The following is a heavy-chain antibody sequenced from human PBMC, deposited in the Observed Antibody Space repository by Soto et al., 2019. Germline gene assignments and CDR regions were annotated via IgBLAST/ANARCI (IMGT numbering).Heavy chain of an antibody. V-gene: IGHV3-33*01. D-gene: IGHD6-19*01. CDR3: ARDGGIAVAGWEYYFDY. Sequence: QVQLVESGGGVVQPGRSLRLSCAASGFTFSSYGMHWVRQAPGKGLEWVAVIGYDGSNKYYADCVKGRFTISRDNSKNTLYLQMNSLRAEDTAVYYCARDGGIAVAGWEYYFDYWGQGTLVTVSS. CDR2: IGYDGSNK. CDR1: GFTFSSYG. J-gene: IGHJ4*02.